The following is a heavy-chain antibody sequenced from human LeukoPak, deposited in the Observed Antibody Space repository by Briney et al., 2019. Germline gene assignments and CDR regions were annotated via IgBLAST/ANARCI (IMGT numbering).Heavy chain of an antibody. CDR3: AREGHGSGSYWDY. Sequence: PGGSLSLSCAASGFTVSSNYMSRVGQAPGKGLEWVSVIYSGGSTYYADSVKGRFTISRDNSKNTLYLQMNSLRAEDTAVYYCAREGHGSGSYWDYWGQGTLVTVSS. J-gene: IGHJ4*02. V-gene: IGHV3-53*01. CDR2: IYSGGST. D-gene: IGHD3-10*01. CDR1: GFTVSSNY.